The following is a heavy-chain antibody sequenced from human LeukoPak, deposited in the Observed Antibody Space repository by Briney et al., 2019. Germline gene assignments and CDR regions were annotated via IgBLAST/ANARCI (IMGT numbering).Heavy chain of an antibody. CDR2: INPSGGST. J-gene: IGHJ5*02. D-gene: IGHD4-23*01. Sequence: ASVKVSCKPSGGTFSSYAISWVRQAPGQGLEWMGIINPSGGSTSYAQKFQRRVTMTRDRSTSTDYMELSSLRSEDTAVYYCARDNSVEDTAWWFDPWGQGTLVTVSS. V-gene: IGHV1-46*01. CDR3: ARDNSVEDTAWWFDP. CDR1: GGTFSSYA.